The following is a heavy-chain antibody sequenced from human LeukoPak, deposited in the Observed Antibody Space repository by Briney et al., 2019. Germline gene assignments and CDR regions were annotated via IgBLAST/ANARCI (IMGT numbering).Heavy chain of an antibody. D-gene: IGHD6-19*01. CDR1: GFTFSSYA. CDR3: VGGRQWLTYYFDY. J-gene: IGHJ4*02. Sequence: PGGSLRLSCAASGFTFSSYAMHWVRQAPGKGLEWVAVVSFDGDNKYYADSVKDRFTISRDNFKNTLYLQMNSLRAEDTAVYYCVGGRQWLTYYFDYWGQGTLVTVSS. CDR2: VSFDGDNK. V-gene: IGHV3-30*14.